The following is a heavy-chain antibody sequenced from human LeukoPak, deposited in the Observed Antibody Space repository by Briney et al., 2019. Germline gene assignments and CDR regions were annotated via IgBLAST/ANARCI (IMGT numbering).Heavy chain of an antibody. CDR1: GGSISSSTYY. D-gene: IGHD6-13*01. CDR3: ARQAYSSNLGWFDP. CDR2: IYNSGST. Sequence: PSETLSLTCSVSGGSISSSTYYRGWIRQPPGKGLEWIGNIYNSGSTYYNPSLKSRVTISVDTSKNQFSLKLSSVTAADTAVYYCARQAYSSNLGWFDPWGQGTLVTVSS. V-gene: IGHV4-39*01. J-gene: IGHJ5*02.